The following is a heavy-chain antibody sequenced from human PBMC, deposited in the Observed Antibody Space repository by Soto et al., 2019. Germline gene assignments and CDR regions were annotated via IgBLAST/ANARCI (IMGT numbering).Heavy chain of an antibody. CDR3: ATLVGQWLVPHPPIHAEYFQH. CDR2: ISAYNGNT. CDR1: GYTFTSYG. J-gene: IGHJ1*01. Sequence: ASVKVSCKASGYTFTSYGISWVRQAPGQGLEWMGWISAYNGNTNYAQKLQGRVTMTTDTSTSTAYMELRSLRSDDTAVYYCATLVGQWLVPHPPIHAEYFQHWGQGTLVTVS. D-gene: IGHD6-19*01. V-gene: IGHV1-18*01.